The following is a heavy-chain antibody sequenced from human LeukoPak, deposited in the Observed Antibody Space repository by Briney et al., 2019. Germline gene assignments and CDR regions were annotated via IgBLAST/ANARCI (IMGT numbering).Heavy chain of an antibody. CDR1: GFTFNAYG. J-gene: IGHJ4*02. CDR2: ISSSSTYI. Sequence: GGSLRLSCAASGFTFNAYGMSWVRQAPGKGLEWVSSISSSSTYIYYADSVKGRFTISRDNAKNSLYLQMNSLRAEDTAVYYCAREWRYYDSSGYYDYWGQGTLVTVSS. CDR3: AREWRYYDSSGYYDY. V-gene: IGHV3-21*01. D-gene: IGHD3-22*01.